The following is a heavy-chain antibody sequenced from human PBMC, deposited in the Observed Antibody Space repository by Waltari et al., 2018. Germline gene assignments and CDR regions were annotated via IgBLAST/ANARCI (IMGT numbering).Heavy chain of an antibody. J-gene: IGHJ4*02. CDR2: ISNSGKT. Sequence: QVQLQESGPGLVKPSETLSLTCSVSNYSMSSRNYWGWLRQPPGKGLEWIGSISNSGKTNQNRARTSRTTSSVDTSKNHFSLNLTSVTAADAAVYYCARIISVHCSGRACHEVHYPEYWGPGTLVTVSS. V-gene: IGHV4-38-2*02. CDR1: NYSMSSRNY. D-gene: IGHD2-15*01. CDR3: ARIISVHCSGRACHEVHYPEY.